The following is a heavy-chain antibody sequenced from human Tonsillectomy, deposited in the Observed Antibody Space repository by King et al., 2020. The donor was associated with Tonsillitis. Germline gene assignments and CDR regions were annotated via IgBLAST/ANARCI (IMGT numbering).Heavy chain of an antibody. CDR1: GGSISSYY. D-gene: IGHD2-15*01. CDR2: IYYSGST. Sequence: VQLQESGPGLVKPSETLSLTCTVSGGSISSYYWSWIRQPPGKGLEWIGYIYYSGSTNYNPSLKSRVTISVDTSKNQFSLKLSSVTAADTAVYYCARHKRSGGLYLCLDYWGQGTLVTVSS. CDR3: ARHKRSGGLYLCLDY. V-gene: IGHV4-59*08. J-gene: IGHJ4*02.